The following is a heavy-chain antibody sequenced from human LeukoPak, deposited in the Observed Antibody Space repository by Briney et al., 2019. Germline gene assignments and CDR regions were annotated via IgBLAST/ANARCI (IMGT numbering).Heavy chain of an antibody. CDR3: TGGGNAYFDH. CDR1: GGSISGGGYY. V-gene: IGHV4-31*03. Sequence: SQTLSLTCTVSGGSISGGGYYWSWIRQHPGKGLEWIGYIYYSGSTYFNPSLKSRITISIDTSRNQFSLTLGSVTAGDTAVYYWTGGGNAYFDHWGQGTLVTVSS. D-gene: IGHD4-23*01. CDR2: IYYSGST. J-gene: IGHJ4*02.